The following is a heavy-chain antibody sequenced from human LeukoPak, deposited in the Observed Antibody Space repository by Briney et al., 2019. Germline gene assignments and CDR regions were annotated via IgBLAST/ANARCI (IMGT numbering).Heavy chain of an antibody. CDR3: ASTLRFLEWLPRFDP. CDR1: GGSISRYY. J-gene: IGHJ5*02. V-gene: IGHV4-4*07. D-gene: IGHD3-3*01. CDR2: IYTSGST. Sequence: SETLSLTCTVSGGSISRYYWSWIRQPAGKGLEWIGRIYTSGSTNYNPSLKSRVTMSVDTSKNQFSLKLSSVTAADTAVYYCASTLRFLEWLPRFDPWGQGTLVTVSS.